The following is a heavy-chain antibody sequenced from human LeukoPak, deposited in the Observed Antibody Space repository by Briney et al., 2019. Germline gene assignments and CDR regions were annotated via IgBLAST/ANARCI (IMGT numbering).Heavy chain of an antibody. CDR2: IYYSGST. D-gene: IGHD5-24*01. V-gene: IGHV4-59*12. CDR1: GGSISSYY. J-gene: IGHJ3*02. Sequence: SETLSLTCTVSGGSISSYYWSWIRQPPGKGLEWIGYIYYSGSTNYHPSLKSRVTVSVDTSRSQFSLKLISVTAADTAVYYCARAGRDGYSPASDSFDIWGQGKTVTVSS. CDR3: ARAGRDGYSPASDSFDI.